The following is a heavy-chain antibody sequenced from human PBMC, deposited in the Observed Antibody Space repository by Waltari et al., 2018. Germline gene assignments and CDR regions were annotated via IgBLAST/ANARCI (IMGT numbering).Heavy chain of an antibody. D-gene: IGHD3-22*01. CDR1: GYTFTGYY. V-gene: IGHV1-2*06. J-gene: IGHJ3*02. CDR2: INPNRGGT. Sequence: QVQLVQSGAEVKKPGASVKVSCKASGYTFTGYYMHWVRQAPGQGLEWMGRINPNRGGTNYAQKFQGRVTMTRDTSISTAYMELSRLRSDDTAVYYCARVKWSYYDSSGYYDAFDIWGQGTMVTVSS. CDR3: ARVKWSYYDSSGYYDAFDI.